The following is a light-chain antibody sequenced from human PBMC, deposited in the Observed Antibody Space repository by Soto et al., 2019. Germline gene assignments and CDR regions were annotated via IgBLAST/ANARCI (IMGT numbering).Light chain of an antibody. CDR3: QQYYTTPLT. V-gene: IGKV4-1*01. Sequence: DIVMTQSPDSLAVSLGERATINCKSSQSVLYSSNNKNYLAWYQQKPGQPPKLPIYWASTRESGVPDRFSGSWSGTDFTLTISSLQAEDVAVYYCQQYYTTPLTFGGGTKVEIK. J-gene: IGKJ4*01. CDR1: QSVLYSSNNKNY. CDR2: WAS.